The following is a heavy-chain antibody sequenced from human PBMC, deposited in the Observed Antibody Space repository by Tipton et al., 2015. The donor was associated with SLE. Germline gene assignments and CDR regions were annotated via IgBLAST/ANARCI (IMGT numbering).Heavy chain of an antibody. D-gene: IGHD4-23*01. CDR1: GGSFSSSTYY. CDR3: ARSGEVGTYCPLAFDI. V-gene: IGHV4-39*07. CDR2: IYYSGST. J-gene: IGHJ3*02. Sequence: LRLSCTVSGGSFSSSTYYWGWIRQPPGKGLEWIGSIYYSGSTYYNPSLKSRVTISVDTSKNQFSLKLSSVTAADTAVYYCARSGEVGTYCPLAFDIWGQGTMVTVSS.